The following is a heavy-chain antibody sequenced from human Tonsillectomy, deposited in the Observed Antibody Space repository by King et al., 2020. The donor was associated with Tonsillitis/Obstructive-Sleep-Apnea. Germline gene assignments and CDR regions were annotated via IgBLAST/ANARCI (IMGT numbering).Heavy chain of an antibody. Sequence: VQLVESGAEVKKPGESLRISCQGSGYSFSTFWISWVRQLPGKGLEWMGTIDPSDSYTNYSPSFQGHVTISADKSLSTAYLHWSSLRASDTAMYYCARLGDTAMVRGYYYYSMDVWGQGTTVTVSS. CDR3: ARLGDTAMVRGYYYYSMDV. V-gene: IGHV5-10-1*03. CDR1: GYSFSTFW. CDR2: IDPSDSYT. D-gene: IGHD5-18*01. J-gene: IGHJ6*02.